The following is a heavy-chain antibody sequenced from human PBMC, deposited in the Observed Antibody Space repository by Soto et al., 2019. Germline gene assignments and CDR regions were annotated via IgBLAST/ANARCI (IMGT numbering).Heavy chain of an antibody. Sequence: EVQLVESGGGVVQPGGSLRLSCAASGFSFSGYGMHWVRQVPGQAPTWVSRINSAGTYTDYGDSVRGRFTISKDTASNTLYLQMNSLRVEDTAVYYCTRALAGMMPTAFWCQGTLVTVSS. CDR3: TRALAGMMPTAF. V-gene: IGHV3-74*01. J-gene: IGHJ4*02. D-gene: IGHD6-13*01. CDR1: GFSFSGYG. CDR2: INSAGTYT.